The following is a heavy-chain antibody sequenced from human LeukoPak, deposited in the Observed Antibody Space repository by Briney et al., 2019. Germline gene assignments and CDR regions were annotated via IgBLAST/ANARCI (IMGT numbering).Heavy chain of an antibody. Sequence: PGESLKISCKGSGYSFTSYWISWVRQMPGKGLEWMGRIDPSDSYTNYSPSFQGHVTISADKSISTAYLQWSSLKASDTAMYYCARLFVDTAMGTADFGYWGQGNLVTVSS. V-gene: IGHV5-10-1*01. CDR2: IDPSDSYT. J-gene: IGHJ4*02. CDR3: ARLFVDTAMGTADFGY. D-gene: IGHD5-18*01. CDR1: GYSFTSYW.